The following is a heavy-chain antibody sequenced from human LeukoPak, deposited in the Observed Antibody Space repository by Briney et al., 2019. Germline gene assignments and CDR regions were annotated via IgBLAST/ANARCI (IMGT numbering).Heavy chain of an antibody. CDR3: ARGSSSWSTDAFDI. J-gene: IGHJ3*02. D-gene: IGHD6-13*01. V-gene: IGHV4-4*02. Sequence: PSETLSLTCAVSGGSISSSNWWSWVRQPPGKGLEWIGEIYRSGSTNYNPSLKSRVTISVDKSKNQFSLKLSSVTAADTAVYYCARGSSSWSTDAFDIWGQGTMVTVSS. CDR2: IYRSGST. CDR1: GGSISSSNW.